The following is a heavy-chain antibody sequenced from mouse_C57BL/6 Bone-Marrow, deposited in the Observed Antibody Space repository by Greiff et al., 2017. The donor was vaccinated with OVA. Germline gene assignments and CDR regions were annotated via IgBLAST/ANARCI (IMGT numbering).Heavy chain of an antibody. V-gene: IGHV14-4*01. CDR2: IDPENGDT. CDR3: TTYGSSPYWDFDV. CDR1: GFNIKDDY. J-gene: IGHJ1*03. Sequence: EVQLQQSGAELVRPGASVKLSCTASGFNIKDDYMHWVKQRPEQGLEWIGWIDPENGDTEYASKFQGKATITADTSSNTAYLQLSNLTSEDTAVYYCTTYGSSPYWDFDVWGTGTTVTVSS. D-gene: IGHD1-1*01.